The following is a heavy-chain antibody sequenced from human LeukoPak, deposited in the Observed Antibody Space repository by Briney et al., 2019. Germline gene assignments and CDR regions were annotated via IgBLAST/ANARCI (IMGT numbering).Heavy chain of an antibody. CDR1: GFTFSSYG. J-gene: IGHJ4*02. Sequence: GGSLRLSCAASGFTFSSYGMHWVRQAPGKGLEWVAFIRYDGSNKYYADSVKGRFTISRDNSKNTLYLQMNSLRAEDTAVYYCAKDRVVGTTRDFDYWGQGTLVTVSS. V-gene: IGHV3-30*02. D-gene: IGHD1-26*01. CDR3: AKDRVVGTTRDFDY. CDR2: IRYDGSNK.